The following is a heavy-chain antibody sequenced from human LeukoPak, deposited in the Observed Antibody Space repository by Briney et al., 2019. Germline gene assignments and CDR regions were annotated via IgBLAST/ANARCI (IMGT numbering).Heavy chain of an antibody. J-gene: IGHJ4*02. CDR2: INHDGSEK. D-gene: IGHD1-26*01. CDR3: AKDYSGSYFGTIFDY. Sequence: PGGSLRLSCTTSGFNFRAYWMGWVRQPPGKGLEWVAHINHDGSEKYYVDSVKGRFTISRDNAKNSLYLQMNSLRAEDTAVYYCAKDYSGSYFGTIFDYWGQGTLVTVSS. CDR1: GFNFRAYW. V-gene: IGHV3-7*03.